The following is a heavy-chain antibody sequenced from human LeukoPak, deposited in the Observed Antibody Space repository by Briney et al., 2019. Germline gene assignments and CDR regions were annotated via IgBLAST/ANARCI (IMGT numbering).Heavy chain of an antibody. CDR3: ASSLKEGASRDY. J-gene: IGHJ4*02. V-gene: IGHV3-21*01. CDR1: GFAFSSYS. D-gene: IGHD4/OR15-4a*01. CDR2: ISSSSSYI. Sequence: GGSLRLSCAASGFAFSSYSMNWVRQAPGKGLEWVSSISSSSSYIYYADSVKGRFTISRDNAKNSLYLQMNSLRAEDTAVYYCASSLKEGASRDYWGQGTLVTVSS.